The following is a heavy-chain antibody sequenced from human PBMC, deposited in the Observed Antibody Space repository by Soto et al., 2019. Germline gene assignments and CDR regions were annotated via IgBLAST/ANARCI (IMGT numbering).Heavy chain of an antibody. Sequence: GALSVFGARPGLSLNSYAMTWVRQAPGKGLEWVSSIRDWDNREDYEDSVKGRFTISRDNSRNTVYLQMNRLRVEDTAMHYCARDLGWDNYRNAPHFGYWGQGILATVSS. J-gene: IGHJ4*02. CDR1: GLSLNSYA. CDR2: IRDWDNRE. D-gene: IGHD3-16*02. V-gene: IGHV3-23*01. CDR3: ARDLGWDNYRNAPHFGY.